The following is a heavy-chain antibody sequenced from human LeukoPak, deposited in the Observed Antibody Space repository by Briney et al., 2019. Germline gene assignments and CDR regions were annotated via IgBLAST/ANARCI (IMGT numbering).Heavy chain of an antibody. CDR3: ARGGEGGRNYFDY. CDR1: GYTFTSYG. V-gene: IGHV1-69*05. D-gene: IGHD3-10*01. J-gene: IGHJ4*02. Sequence: ASVKVSCKASGYTFTSYGISWVRQAPGQGLEWMGGIIPIFGTANYAQKFQGRVTITTDESTSTAYMELSSLRSEDTAVYYCARGGEGGRNYFDYWGQGTLVTVSS. CDR2: IIPIFGTA.